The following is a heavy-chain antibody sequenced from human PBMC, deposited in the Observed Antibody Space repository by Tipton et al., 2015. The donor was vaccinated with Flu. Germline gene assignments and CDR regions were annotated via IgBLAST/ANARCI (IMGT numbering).Heavy chain of an antibody. CDR2: ISSSGSA. CDR1: GGSISSGDYY. D-gene: IGHD1-14*01. V-gene: IGHV4-61*02. J-gene: IGHJ4*02. CDR3: ARSRIPEPSPFY. Sequence: TLSLTCTISGGSISSGDYYWSWLRQPAGKGLEWVGRISSSGSANYNPSLKSRVTISVDTSKNQFSLKLSSVTAADTAVYYCARSRIPEPSPFYWGQGTRVTVSS.